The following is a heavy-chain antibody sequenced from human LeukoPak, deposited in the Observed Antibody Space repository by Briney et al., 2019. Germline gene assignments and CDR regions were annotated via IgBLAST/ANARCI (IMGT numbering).Heavy chain of an antibody. V-gene: IGHV4-59*08. D-gene: IGHD2-15*01. CDR3: ARRYCSGGSCPFDY. J-gene: IGHJ4*02. Sequence: SETLSLTSTVSGVSISSDYWSWIRQPPGKGLEWIAYIHYSGSTNHNPSLKSRVTISADTSKNQFSLKLSSVTAADTAVYYCARRYCSGGSCPFDYWGQGTLVTVSS. CDR1: GVSISSDY. CDR2: IHYSGST.